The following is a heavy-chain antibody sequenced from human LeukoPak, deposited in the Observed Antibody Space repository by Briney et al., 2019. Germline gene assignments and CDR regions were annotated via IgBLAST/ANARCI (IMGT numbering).Heavy chain of an antibody. Sequence: PGGSLRLSCAASGFTFSSYAMSWVRQAPGEGLECVSGVSGSGGSTYYADSVKGRFPIPRDNSKNTLYLQTNSLRAEDTAVYYCAKDLDIVATIPGNWGQGTLVPVSS. CDR1: GFTFSSYA. V-gene: IGHV3-23*01. J-gene: IGHJ4*02. CDR2: VSGSGGST. CDR3: AKDLDIVATIPGN. D-gene: IGHD5-12*01.